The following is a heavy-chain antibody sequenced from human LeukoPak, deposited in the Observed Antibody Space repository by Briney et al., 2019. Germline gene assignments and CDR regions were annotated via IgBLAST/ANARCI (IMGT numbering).Heavy chain of an antibody. CDR1: GYTFTGYF. CDR2: INPNSGDT. Sequence: GASVKVSCKASGYTFTGYFMHWVRQAPGQGLEWMGWINPNSGDTNYAQKFQGRVTMTRDTSISTAYMELSGLKSDDTAVYYCASDPSLGVTQPYFDYWGQGTLVTVSP. V-gene: IGHV1-2*02. J-gene: IGHJ4*02. D-gene: IGHD3-10*01. CDR3: ASDPSLGVTQPYFDY.